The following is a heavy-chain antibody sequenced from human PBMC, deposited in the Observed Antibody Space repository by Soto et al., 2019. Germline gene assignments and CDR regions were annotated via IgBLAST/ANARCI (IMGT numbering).Heavy chain of an antibody. D-gene: IGHD2-2*01. CDR3: AFHCPKLLCWYGMND. CDR2: IIPIFGTA. Sequence: QVQLVQSGAEVKKPGSSVKVSCKASGGTFSSYAIIWVRQAPGHGLEWMGGIIPIFGTANYAQKFQGRVTITADESTSTAYMELSRLRSEDTAVYYCAFHCPKLLCWYGMNDWGPGTTVTVSS. V-gene: IGHV1-69*12. J-gene: IGHJ6*02. CDR1: GGTFSSYA.